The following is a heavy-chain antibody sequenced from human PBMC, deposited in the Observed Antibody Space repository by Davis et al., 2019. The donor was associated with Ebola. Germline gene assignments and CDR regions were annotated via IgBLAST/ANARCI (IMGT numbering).Heavy chain of an antibody. D-gene: IGHD1-26*01. CDR2: TSFAGSGI. Sequence: GESLKISCRGSGFTFGDNGMHWVRQAPGKGPEWVAVTSFAGSGIYYAESVKGRFTISRDNSKNTLYLQMNSLRPEDTAVYYCAKGGGSYGWHFDLWGRGTLVTVFS. J-gene: IGHJ2*01. V-gene: IGHV3-30*18. CDR1: GFTFGDNG. CDR3: AKGGGSYGWHFDL.